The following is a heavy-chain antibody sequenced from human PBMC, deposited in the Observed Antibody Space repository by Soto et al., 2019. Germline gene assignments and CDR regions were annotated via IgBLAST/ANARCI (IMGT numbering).Heavy chain of an antibody. D-gene: IGHD2-15*01. J-gene: IGHJ4*02. CDR3: ARRPHCSGGICYYGLDN. CDR1: GYTCTNSD. CDR2: MNPDSGHA. Sequence: ASVKVSCKASGYTCTNSDINWVRQAPGQGLEWMGWMNPDSGHAAYAQKFQGRVTLTTSTSTSTVYMETRSLGSEDTAVYYCARRPHCSGGICYYGLDNWGQGTLVTVSS. V-gene: IGHV1-8*01.